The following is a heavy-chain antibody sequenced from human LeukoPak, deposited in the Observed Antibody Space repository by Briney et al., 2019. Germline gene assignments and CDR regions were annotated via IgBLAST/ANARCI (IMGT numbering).Heavy chain of an antibody. J-gene: IGHJ4*02. CDR1: GFTFSSYS. Sequence: GGSLRLSCAASGFTFSSYSMNWVRQAPGKGLEWVSSISSSSSYIYYADSVKGRFTISRDNAKNSLYLQMNSLRAEDTAVYYCARDGGYDSSRFDYWGQGTLVTVSS. CDR2: ISSSSSYI. CDR3: ARDGGYDSSRFDY. D-gene: IGHD3-22*01. V-gene: IGHV3-21*01.